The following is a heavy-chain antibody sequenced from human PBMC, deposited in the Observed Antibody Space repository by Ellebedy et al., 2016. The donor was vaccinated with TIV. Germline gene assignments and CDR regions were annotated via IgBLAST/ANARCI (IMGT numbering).Heavy chain of an antibody. V-gene: IGHV3-74*01. CDR2: INGDGSSI. J-gene: IGHJ6*03. CDR1: GFSFSSYW. Sequence: PGGSLRLSCAASGFSFSSYWMHWVRQTPGKGLVWLSRINGDGSSIRYADSVRGRFTISRDNAKNTLYLQMNALSAEETAVYYCARVGCSDASCYYYDYYYMDVWGKGTAVTVSS. D-gene: IGHD2-15*01. CDR3: ARVGCSDASCYYYDYYYMDV.